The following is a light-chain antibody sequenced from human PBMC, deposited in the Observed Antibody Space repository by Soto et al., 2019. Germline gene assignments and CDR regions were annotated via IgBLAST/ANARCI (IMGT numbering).Light chain of an antibody. CDR3: QQSYSTPPT. CDR2: AAS. J-gene: IGKJ1*01. Sequence: DIQMTQCRFSLSASVGDRVTITCRASQSISSYLNWYQQKPGKAPKLLIYAASSLQSGVPSRFSGSGSGTDFTLTISSLQPEDFATYYCQQSYSTPPTFGQGTKVDIK. V-gene: IGKV1-39*01. CDR1: QSISSY.